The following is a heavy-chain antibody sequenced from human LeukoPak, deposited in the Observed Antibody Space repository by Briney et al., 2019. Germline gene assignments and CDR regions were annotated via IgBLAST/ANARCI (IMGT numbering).Heavy chain of an antibody. J-gene: IGHJ4*02. V-gene: IGHV6-1*01. Sequence: SQTLSLTCAISGDSVSSNSAAWNWIRQSPSRGLEWLGRTYYRSKWYNDYAVSVKSRITINPDTSKNQFSLKLSSVTAADTAVYYCARDVPPTDGGNSLWGQGTLVTVSS. CDR2: TYYRSKWYN. CDR1: GDSVSSNSAA. D-gene: IGHD4-23*01. CDR3: ARDVPPTDGGNSL.